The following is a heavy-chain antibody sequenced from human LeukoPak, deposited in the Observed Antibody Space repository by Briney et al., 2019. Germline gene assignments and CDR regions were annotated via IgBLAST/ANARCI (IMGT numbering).Heavy chain of an antibody. V-gene: IGHV4-4*02. CDR2: INHSGST. CDR3: ARLRSSSWYFVLASKYFDY. J-gene: IGHJ4*02. CDR1: GGSISSSNW. Sequence: PSETLSLTCAVSGGSISSSNWWSWIRQPPGKGLEWIGEINHSGSTNYNPSLKSRVTISVDTSKNQFSLKLSSVTAADTAVYYCARLRSSSWYFVLASKYFDYWGQGTLVTVSS. D-gene: IGHD6-13*01.